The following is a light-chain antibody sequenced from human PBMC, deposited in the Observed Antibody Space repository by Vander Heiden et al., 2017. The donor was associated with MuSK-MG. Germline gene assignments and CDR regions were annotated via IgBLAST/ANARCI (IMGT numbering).Light chain of an antibody. V-gene: IGKV4-1*01. CDR1: QSVSCSSNNKNY. Sequence: DIVMTQAPDTLAATMGERATINCKSSQSVSCSSNNKNYLAWYQQKPGQPPKLLIYWASTRESGVPDRFSGSGSGTDFTLTISSLQAEDVAVYYCQQDNSTPRPFGGGTKVEIK. J-gene: IGKJ4*01. CDR2: WAS. CDR3: QQDNSTPRP.